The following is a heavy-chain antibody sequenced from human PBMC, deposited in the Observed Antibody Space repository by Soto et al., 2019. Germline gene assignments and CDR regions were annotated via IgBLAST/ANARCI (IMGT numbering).Heavy chain of an antibody. D-gene: IGHD6-13*01. Sequence: GGSLRLSCSASVFSFSDYAMSWVRQAPGKGLEWVSVISESGGSTHYADSVRGRFTVSRDNSKNSLSLRLNSLRDEDTAVYFCGKRSPYSSGWYPPIFGYWGQGA. J-gene: IGHJ4*02. V-gene: IGHV3-23*01. CDR2: ISESGGST. CDR1: VFSFSDYA. CDR3: GKRSPYSSGWYPPIFGY.